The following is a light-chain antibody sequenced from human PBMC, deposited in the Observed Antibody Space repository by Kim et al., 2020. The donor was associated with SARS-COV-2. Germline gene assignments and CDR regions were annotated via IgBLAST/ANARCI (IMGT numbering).Light chain of an antibody. CDR2: GAS. J-gene: IGKJ1*01. V-gene: IGKV3-20*01. Sequence: SPEERAPPSCRASQSVISNYLAWYQQNPGQVPRLLIYGASSRATGIPDRFSGIGSGTDFTLTISRREPEDFEVYFCQQNCSSPCTFGQGTKVDIK. CDR1: QSVISNY. CDR3: QQNCSSPCT.